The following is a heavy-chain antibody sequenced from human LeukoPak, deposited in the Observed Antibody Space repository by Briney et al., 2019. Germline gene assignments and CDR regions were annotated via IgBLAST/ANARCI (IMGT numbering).Heavy chain of an antibody. CDR1: GYSISSGYY. D-gene: IGHD3-10*01. V-gene: IGHV4-38-2*02. CDR3: ARGPGSRGG. CDR2: IYHSGST. Sequence: SETLSLTRTVSGYSISSGYYWGWIRQPPGKGLEWIGRIYHSGSTYYNPSLKSRVTISVDTSKNQFSLKLSSVTAADTAVYYCARGPGSRGGWGQGTLVTVSS. J-gene: IGHJ4*02.